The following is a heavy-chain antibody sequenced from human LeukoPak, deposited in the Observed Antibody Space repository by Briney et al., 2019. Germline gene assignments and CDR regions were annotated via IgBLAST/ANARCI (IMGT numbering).Heavy chain of an antibody. J-gene: IGHJ6*02. V-gene: IGHV3-23*01. CDR2: ISGSGGST. Sequence: PGGSLRLSCAASGFTFSSYAMSWVRQAPGKGLEWASAISGSGGSTYYADSVKGRFTISRDNSKNTLYLQMNSLRAEDTAVYYCANGPVATDSTYYGMDVWGQGTTVTVSS. D-gene: IGHD5-12*01. CDR3: ANGPVATDSTYYGMDV. CDR1: GFTFSSYA.